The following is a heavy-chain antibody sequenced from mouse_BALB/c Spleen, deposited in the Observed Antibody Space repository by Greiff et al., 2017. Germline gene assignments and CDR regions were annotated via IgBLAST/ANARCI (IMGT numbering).Heavy chain of an antibody. CDR1: GYSFTGYF. J-gene: IGHJ2*01. CDR2: INPYNGDT. Sequence: LQQSGPELVKPGASVKISCKASGYSFTGYFMNWVMQSHGKSLEWIGRINPYNGDTFYNQKFKGKATLTVDKSSSTAHMELRSLASEDSAVYYCARRATTAFDYWGQGTTLTVSS. V-gene: IGHV1-20*02. CDR3: ARRATTAFDY. D-gene: IGHD1-2*01.